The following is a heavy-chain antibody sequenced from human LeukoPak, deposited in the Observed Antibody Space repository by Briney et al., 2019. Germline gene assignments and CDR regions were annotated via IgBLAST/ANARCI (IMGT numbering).Heavy chain of an antibody. CDR2: IGSSGNTI. D-gene: IGHD4-17*01. J-gene: IGHJ5*02. Sequence: GGSLRLSCAASGFTFSDYYMSWIRQAPGKGLEWVSYIGSSGNTIYYADSVKGRFTISRDNAKNSLYLQMNSLRAEDTAVYYCARGYYGDSSHFNWFDPWGQGTLVTVSS. CDR1: GFTFSDYY. CDR3: ARGYYGDSSHFNWFDP. V-gene: IGHV3-11*01.